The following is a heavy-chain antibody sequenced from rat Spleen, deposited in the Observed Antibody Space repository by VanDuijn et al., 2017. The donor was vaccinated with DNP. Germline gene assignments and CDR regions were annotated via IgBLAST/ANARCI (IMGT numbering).Heavy chain of an antibody. CDR3: ARIIRGRGWYFDF. CDR1: GFTFNNYW. J-gene: IGHJ1*01. V-gene: IGHV5-31*01. Sequence: EVQLVESGGDLVQPGRSLKLSCVASGFTFNNYWMTWIRQVPGKGLEWVASITSSGGSTYYPDSVKGRFTISRDNAKNTLYLQMNSLRSEDTATYYCARIIRGRGWYFDFWGPGTMVTVSS. CDR2: ITSSGGST. D-gene: IGHD4-3*01.